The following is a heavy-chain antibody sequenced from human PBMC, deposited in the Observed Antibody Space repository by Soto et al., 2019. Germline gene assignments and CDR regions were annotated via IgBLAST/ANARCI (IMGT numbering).Heavy chain of an antibody. CDR1: GGTFNTYA. D-gene: IGHD3-3*02. CDR3: ARDKGRPQLGGNYYSITDG. V-gene: IGHV1-69*12. CDR2: IIPVFRAP. Sequence: QVHLVQSGAEVKKPGSSVKVSCKVSGGTFNTYAISWVRQAPGQGLEWMGGIIPVFRAPDYAQKFQGRVTITADEAARTAYMEMNGLRSEDTAVYYCARDKGRPQLGGNYYSITDGWGQGTSVTVSS. J-gene: IGHJ6*02.